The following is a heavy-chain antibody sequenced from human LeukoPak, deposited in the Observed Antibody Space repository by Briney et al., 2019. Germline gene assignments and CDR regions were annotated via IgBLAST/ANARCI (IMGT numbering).Heavy chain of an antibody. V-gene: IGHV3-33*08. D-gene: IGHD3-9*01. CDR2: IWYDGSNK. Sequence: GASLRLSCAASGFIFRNYAMSWVRQAPGKGLEWVAVIWYDGSNKYYADSVKGRFTISRDNSKNTLYLQMNSLRAEDTAVYYCARDKEGYDILTGRGGNYFDYWGQGTLVTVSS. CDR3: ARDKEGYDILTGRGGNYFDY. CDR1: GFIFRNYA. J-gene: IGHJ4*02.